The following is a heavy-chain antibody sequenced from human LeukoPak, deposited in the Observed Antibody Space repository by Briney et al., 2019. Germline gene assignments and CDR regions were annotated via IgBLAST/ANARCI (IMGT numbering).Heavy chain of an antibody. CDR3: AKEGELAALDY. CDR1: GFTFSSYD. D-gene: IGHD1-7*01. J-gene: IGHJ4*02. Sequence: GGSLRLSCAASGFTFSSYDMHWVRQATGKGLEWVSAISGSGANTYYADSVRGRFTISRDNSKNTLYLQMNSLRAEDTAVYYCAKEGELAALDYWGQGTLVTVSS. CDR2: ISGSGANT. V-gene: IGHV3-23*01.